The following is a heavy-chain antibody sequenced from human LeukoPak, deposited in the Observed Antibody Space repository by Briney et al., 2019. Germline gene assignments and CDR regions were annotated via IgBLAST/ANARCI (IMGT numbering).Heavy chain of an antibody. CDR3: ARVRGCSSTSCSPHYYYYMAV. J-gene: IGHJ6*03. Sequence: IPSETLSLTCTVSGGSISSHYWSRIRQPAGKGLEWIGRIYSSGSTNYNPSLKSRVTMSVDTSKNQFSLRLSSVTTADSAIYYCARVRGCSSTSCSPHYYYYMAVWGKGTTVTVSS. D-gene: IGHD2-2*01. CDR1: GGSISSHY. V-gene: IGHV4-4*07. CDR2: IYSSGST.